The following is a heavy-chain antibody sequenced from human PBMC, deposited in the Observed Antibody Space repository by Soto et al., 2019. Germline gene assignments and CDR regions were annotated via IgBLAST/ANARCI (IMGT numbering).Heavy chain of an antibody. D-gene: IGHD3-16*01. V-gene: IGHV3-30-3*01. Sequence: VQLVESGGGVVQPGRSLRLSCAASGFTFSSYAMHWVRRAPGKGLEWMAVMSYDGSNKYYADSVKDRFTISRDNSKNTLYLQMNSLRPEDTALYYCARDGGAYWGQGTLVIVSS. CDR2: MSYDGSNK. CDR3: ARDGGAY. CDR1: GFTFSSYA. J-gene: IGHJ4*02.